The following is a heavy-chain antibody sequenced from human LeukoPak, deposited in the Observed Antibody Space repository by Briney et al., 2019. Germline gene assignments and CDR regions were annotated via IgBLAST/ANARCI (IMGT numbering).Heavy chain of an antibody. CDR1: GFTFSSSV. CDR3: AADIVGATGYLFDY. D-gene: IGHD1-26*01. Sequence: SVKVSCKASGFTFSSSVMQWVRQARGQRLEWIGWIVVGSGNSNYAQKFQERVTITRDMSTSTAYMELSSLRSEDTAVYYCAADIVGATGYLFDYWGQGTLVTVCS. CDR2: IVVGSGNS. J-gene: IGHJ4*02. V-gene: IGHV1-58*02.